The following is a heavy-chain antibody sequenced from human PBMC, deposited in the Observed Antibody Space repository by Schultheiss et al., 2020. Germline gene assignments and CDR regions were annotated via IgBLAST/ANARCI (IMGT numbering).Heavy chain of an antibody. V-gene: IGHV4-39*01. J-gene: IGHJ4*02. D-gene: IGHD1-26*01. Sequence: SETLSLTCTVSGGSISSYYWGWIRQPPGKGLEWIGSIYYSGSTYYNPSLKSLVTISVDTSKNQFSLKLSSVTAADTAVYYCARQMVGATLFDYWGQGTLVTVSS. CDR2: IYYSGST. CDR3: ARQMVGATLFDY. CDR1: GGSISSYY.